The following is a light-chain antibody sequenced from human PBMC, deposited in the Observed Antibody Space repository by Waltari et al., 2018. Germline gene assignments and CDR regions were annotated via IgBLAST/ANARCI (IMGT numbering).Light chain of an antibody. CDR3: QQLNSYLL. Sequence: IQLTQSPSSLSASVGARVTITCRASQGISSYLAWYQQKPGKTPKLLIYAASTLQSGVPSRFSGSGSGTDFTLTISSLQPEDFATYYCQQLNSYLLFGPGTKVDIK. V-gene: IGKV1-9*01. J-gene: IGKJ3*01. CDR2: AAS. CDR1: QGISSY.